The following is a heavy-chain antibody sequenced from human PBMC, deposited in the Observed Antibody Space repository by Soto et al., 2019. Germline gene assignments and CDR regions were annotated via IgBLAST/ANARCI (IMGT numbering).Heavy chain of an antibody. CDR2: IYYTGSA. CDR3: ARHNGFDAFEI. J-gene: IGHJ3*02. D-gene: IGHD2-8*01. V-gene: IGHV4-59*08. Sequence: QVELQESGPGLVKPSETLSLTCSVSGGSLTSYYWSWVRQSPGKGLEWIGQIYYTGSANYNPSLNSRVTMSVGTSKNQFSLKMNAVTAADTAIYYCARHNGFDAFEIWGQGTRVTVST. CDR1: GGSLTSYY.